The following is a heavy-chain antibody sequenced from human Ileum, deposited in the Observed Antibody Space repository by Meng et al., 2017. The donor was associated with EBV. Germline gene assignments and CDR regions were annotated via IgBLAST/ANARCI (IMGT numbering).Heavy chain of an antibody. Sequence: QVQLQESGPGLVQPSWTLSLTCDVSGVAISGIYWSWLRQSPVKGLEWIGFFYEGTTNYNPSLKSRVTIAAGPANNQISLRLSSVTSADTAVYYCAKGGQWDPLDSWGRGILVTVSS. CDR1: GVAISGIY. V-gene: IGHV4-59*01. CDR3: AKGGQWDPLDS. D-gene: IGHD1-26*01. J-gene: IGHJ4*02. CDR2: FYEGTT.